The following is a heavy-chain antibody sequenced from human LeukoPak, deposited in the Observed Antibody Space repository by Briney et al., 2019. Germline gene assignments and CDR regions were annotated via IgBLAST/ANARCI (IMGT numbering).Heavy chain of an antibody. J-gene: IGHJ4*02. CDR1: GFSFSSYG. CDR3: AKEIYYDSSAFFDY. Sequence: PGRSLILSCAASGFSFSSYGMHWVRQAPGKGLEWVAVIGYDGSNKYYEDSVKGRFTISRDNSKNTLYLQMNSLRTEDTAVYFCAKEIYYDSSAFFDYWGQGTLVTVSS. D-gene: IGHD3-22*01. CDR2: IGYDGSNK. V-gene: IGHV3-30*18.